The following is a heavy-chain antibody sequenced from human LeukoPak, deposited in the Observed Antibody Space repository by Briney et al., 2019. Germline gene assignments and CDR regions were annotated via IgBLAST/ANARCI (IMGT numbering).Heavy chain of an antibody. Sequence: ASVKVSCKASGYTFTSYGINWVRQAPGQGLEWMGWISVYNGDINYAQKFQGRITMTTDTSTSTVYMELRGLRSDDTAVYYCARDGVHVAVVATTYFDYWGQGTLVTVSS. V-gene: IGHV1-18*01. CDR1: GYTFTSYG. CDR3: ARDGVHVAVVATTYFDY. CDR2: ISVYNGDI. D-gene: IGHD2-21*02. J-gene: IGHJ4*02.